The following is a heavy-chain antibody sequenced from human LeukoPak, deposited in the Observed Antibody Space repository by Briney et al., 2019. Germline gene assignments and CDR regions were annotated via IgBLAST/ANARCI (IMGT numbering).Heavy chain of an antibody. J-gene: IGHJ5*02. Sequence: GGSLRLFCAASGFTFSSYAMSWVRQAPGKGLEWVSSISGSGGSTYYADSVKGRFTISRDNSKNTLYLQMNSLRAEDTAVYYCAKEAVGSRTNYNWFDPWGQGTLVTVSS. CDR2: ISGSGGST. D-gene: IGHD6-13*01. CDR1: GFTFSSYA. CDR3: AKEAVGSRTNYNWFDP. V-gene: IGHV3-23*01.